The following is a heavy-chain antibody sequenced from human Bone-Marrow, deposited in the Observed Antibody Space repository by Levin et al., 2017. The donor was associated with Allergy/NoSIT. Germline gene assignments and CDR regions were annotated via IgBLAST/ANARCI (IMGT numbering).Heavy chain of an antibody. D-gene: IGHD6-13*01. Sequence: GGSLRLSCAASGFTFSSYAMAWVRQAPGKGLEYVSVITTTGGSAYGDSVKGRFTTSRDNSKNKLYLQMSSLRAEDTGVYHCAKTSPYGTSWLGAFDIWGQGTMVTVSS. J-gene: IGHJ3*02. CDR2: ITTTGGSA. CDR1: GFTFSSYA. CDR3: AKTSPYGTSWLGAFDI. V-gene: IGHV3-23*01.